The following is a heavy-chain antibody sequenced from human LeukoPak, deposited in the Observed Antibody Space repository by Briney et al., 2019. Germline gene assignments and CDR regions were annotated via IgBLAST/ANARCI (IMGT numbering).Heavy chain of an antibody. Sequence: PSETLSLTCTVSGGSISSGDYYWSWIRQPPGKGLEWIGYIYYSGSTYYNPSLKSRVTISVDTSKDQFSLKLSSVPAADTAVYYCARGGGLPHYYYYGMDVWGQGTTVTVS. CDR1: GGSISSGDYY. CDR3: ARGGGLPHYYYYGMDV. D-gene: IGHD3-16*01. J-gene: IGHJ6*02. CDR2: IYYSGST. V-gene: IGHV4-30-4*01.